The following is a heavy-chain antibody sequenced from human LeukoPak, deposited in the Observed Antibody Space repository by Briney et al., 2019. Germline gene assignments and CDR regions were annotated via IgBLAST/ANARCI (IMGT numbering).Heavy chain of an antibody. Sequence: ASVKVSCKASGYTFTGYYTHWVRQAPGQGLEWMGWINPNSGGTNYAQKFQGRVTMTRDTSISTAYMELSRLRSDDTAVYYCARGEQLVSVGGDYWGQGTLVTVSS. CDR2: INPNSGGT. CDR1: GYTFTGYY. J-gene: IGHJ4*02. V-gene: IGHV1-2*02. CDR3: ARGEQLVSVGGDY. D-gene: IGHD6-13*01.